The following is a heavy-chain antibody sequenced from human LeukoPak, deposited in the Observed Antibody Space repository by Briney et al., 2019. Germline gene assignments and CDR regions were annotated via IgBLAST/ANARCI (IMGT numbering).Heavy chain of an antibody. CDR3: VKAPLLLRYFDWPY. CDR2: ISSNGGST. V-gene: IGHV3-64D*06. CDR1: GFPFSSYA. D-gene: IGHD3-9*01. Sequence: PGGSLVLSCSASGFPFSSYAMQWGRQAPGKGVEYVSAISSNGGSTYYADSVKGRFTISRDNSKNTLYLQMSSLRAEDTAVYYCVKAPLLLRYFDWPYWGQGTLVTVSS. J-gene: IGHJ4*02.